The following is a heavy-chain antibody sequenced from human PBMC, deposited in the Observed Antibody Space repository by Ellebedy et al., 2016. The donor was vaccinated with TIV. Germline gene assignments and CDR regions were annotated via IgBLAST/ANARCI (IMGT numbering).Heavy chain of an antibody. CDR2: INQAGSQK. V-gene: IGHV3-7*01. CDR3: ATDGSYGDFRSPAHAFEH. D-gene: IGHD4-17*01. Sequence: GGSLRLSCEVSGFTFSSYWMTWVRQAPGKGLEWVANINQAGSQKYYVDSVKGRFTIYRDNAKNSLYLQMNSLRAEDTPVYYCATDGSYGDFRSPAHAFEHWGQGTMVSVSS. CDR1: GFTFSSYW. J-gene: IGHJ3*01.